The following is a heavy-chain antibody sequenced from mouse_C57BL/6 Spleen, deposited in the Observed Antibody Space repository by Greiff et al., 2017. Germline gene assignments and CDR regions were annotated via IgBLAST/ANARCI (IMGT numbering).Heavy chain of an antibody. Sequence: VQLQQSGAELVRPGTSVKVSCKASGYAFTNYLIEWVKQRPGQGLEWIGVINPGSGGTNYNEKFKGKASLTADKSSSTAYMQLSSLTSEDSAVYFCARSGWLLPYDYWGQGTTLTVSS. CDR2: INPGSGGT. V-gene: IGHV1-54*01. J-gene: IGHJ2*01. D-gene: IGHD2-3*01. CDR3: ARSGWLLPYDY. CDR1: GYAFTNYL.